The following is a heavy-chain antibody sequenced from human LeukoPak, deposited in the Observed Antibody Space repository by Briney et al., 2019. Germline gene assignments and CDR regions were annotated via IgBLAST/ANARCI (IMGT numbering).Heavy chain of an antibody. CDR3: ASVPGDRIF. J-gene: IGHJ4*02. D-gene: IGHD7-27*01. V-gene: IGHV4-34*01. CDR1: GGSFSGYY. Sequence: SETLSLTCAVYGGSFSGYYWSWIRQLPGKGLEWIGEINHSGSTNYNPSLKSRVTISVDTSKNQFSLKLSSVTAADTAVYYCASVPGDRIFWGQGTLVTVSS. CDR2: INHSGST.